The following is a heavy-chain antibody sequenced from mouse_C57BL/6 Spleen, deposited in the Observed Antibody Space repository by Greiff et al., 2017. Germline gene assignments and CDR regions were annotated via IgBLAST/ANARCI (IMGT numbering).Heavy chain of an antibody. CDR3: TDYYGSRVLFAY. D-gene: IGHD1-1*01. J-gene: IGHJ3*01. CDR2: IDPENGDT. V-gene: IGHV14-4*01. Sequence: EVQLQQSGAELVRPGASVKLSCTASGFNIKDDYMHWVKQRPEQGLEWIGWIDPENGDTEYASKFQGKAPITADTSSNTAYLQLSSLTSEDTAVYYCTDYYGSRVLFAYWGQGTLVTVSA. CDR1: GFNIKDDY.